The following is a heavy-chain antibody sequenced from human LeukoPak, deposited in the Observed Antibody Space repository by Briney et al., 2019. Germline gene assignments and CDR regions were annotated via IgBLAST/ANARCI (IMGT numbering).Heavy chain of an antibody. CDR2: IYYSGTT. CDR1: GDSISSYY. D-gene: IGHD6-19*01. V-gene: IGHV4-59*12. J-gene: IGHJ6*03. Sequence: PSETLSLTCTVSGDSISSYYWSWIRQPPGKGLEWIGFIYYSGTTNYNPSLKSRVTISVDTSKNQFSLKLSSVTAADTAVYYCASPRRDSSGYMDVWGKGTTVTISS. CDR3: ASPRRDSSGYMDV.